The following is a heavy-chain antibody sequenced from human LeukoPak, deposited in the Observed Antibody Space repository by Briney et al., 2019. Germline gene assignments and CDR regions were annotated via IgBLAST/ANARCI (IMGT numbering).Heavy chain of an antibody. Sequence: PGGSLRLSCAASGFTFSSYGMHWVRQAPGKGLEWVAFIRYDGSNKYYADSVKGRFTISRDNSKNTLYLQMNSLRAEDTAVYYCAKVRVPGSGPQTFDYWGQGTLVTVSS. V-gene: IGHV3-30*02. CDR3: AKVRVPGSGPQTFDY. CDR2: IRYDGSNK. J-gene: IGHJ4*02. CDR1: GFTFSSYG. D-gene: IGHD6-19*01.